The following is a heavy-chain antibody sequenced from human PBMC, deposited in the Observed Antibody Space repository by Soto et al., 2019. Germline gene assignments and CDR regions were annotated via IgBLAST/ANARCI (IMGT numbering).Heavy chain of an antibody. V-gene: IGHV3-7*01. CDR1: GFNFSAYW. CDR3: ASTRLHDY. CDR2: INQDGDAK. Sequence: EVQLVESGGDLVQPGGSLRLSCAASGFNFSAYWMSWVRQAPGKGLEWVANINQDGDAKNYVDSVKGRFNISRDNAKNSLYLQMNSMRAEDTAMYYCASTRLHDYWGQGALVAVSS. J-gene: IGHJ4*02. D-gene: IGHD4-4*01.